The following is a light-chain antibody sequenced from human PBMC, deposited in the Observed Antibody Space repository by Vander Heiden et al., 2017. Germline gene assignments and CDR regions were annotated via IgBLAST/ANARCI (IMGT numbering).Light chain of an antibody. V-gene: IGKV1-6*01. CDR2: AAS. CDR3: RQDDNYPRT. Sequence: IQMIQPPSSLSASVGDRVTITCRASQGIRNDLGWYQQKPGKAPKLLIYAASSLQSGVPSRFSGSGSGTDFTLTISSLQPEDFATYYCRQDDNYPRTFGQGTKLEIK. CDR1: QGIRND. J-gene: IGKJ2*02.